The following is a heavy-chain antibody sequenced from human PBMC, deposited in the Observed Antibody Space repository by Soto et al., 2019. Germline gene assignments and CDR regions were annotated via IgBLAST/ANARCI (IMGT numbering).Heavy chain of an antibody. Sequence: EVQLVESGGGLVPPGGSLRLSCAASGFSLSNYLMGWVRQAPGKGLEWVANIKEDGSEIYYVDSVKGRFTISRDNAMNSLYLQMNSLRAEDTAVYDCARVVGWGWFDPWGQGTLVTVSS. CDR2: IKEDGSEI. CDR3: ARVVGWGWFDP. J-gene: IGHJ5*02. D-gene: IGHD3-16*01. V-gene: IGHV3-7*01. CDR1: GFSLSNYL.